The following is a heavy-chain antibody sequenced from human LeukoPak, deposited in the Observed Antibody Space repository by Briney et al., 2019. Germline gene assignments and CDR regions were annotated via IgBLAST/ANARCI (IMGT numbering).Heavy chain of an antibody. CDR2: IWDDGSDK. CDR1: GFSFNSFG. V-gene: IGHV3-33*06. D-gene: IGHD3-9*01. CDR3: AKALGPLGVATPGFFDY. Sequence: GGSLRLSCAASGFSFNSFGMHWVRQAPGKGLEWVALIWDDGSDKYYADSVKGRFTISRDNSKNTLYLQMSSLRAEDTAGYYCAKALGPLGVATPGFFDYWGQGTLVTVSS. J-gene: IGHJ4*02.